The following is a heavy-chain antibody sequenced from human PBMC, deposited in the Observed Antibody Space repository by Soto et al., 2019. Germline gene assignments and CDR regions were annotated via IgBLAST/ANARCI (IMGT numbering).Heavy chain of an antibody. D-gene: IGHD3-22*01. CDR3: ARDEVTTSKFYDSSGHRPFDY. V-gene: IGHV1-2*04. J-gene: IGHJ4*02. CDR2: INANSGGT. Sequence: ASMKVPCKSSGDTSTSHNMHWVRKRPGQRPEWMGWINANSGGTNYAQKFQGWVTMTRDTSISTAYMELSRLRSDDTAVYYCARDEVTTSKFYDSSGHRPFDYWGQGTLVTVSS. CDR1: GDTSTSHN.